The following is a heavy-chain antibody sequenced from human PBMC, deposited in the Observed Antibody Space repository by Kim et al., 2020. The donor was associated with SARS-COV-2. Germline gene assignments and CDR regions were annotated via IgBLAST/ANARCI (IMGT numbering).Heavy chain of an antibody. V-gene: IGHV1-46*01. CDR1: GYTFTSYD. D-gene: IGHD3-22*01. CDR2: INPSGGNT. CDR3: ARVCSSGYYFYYFDY. Sequence: ASVKVSCKASGYTFTSYDMHWVRQAPGQGLEWMGRINPSGGNTSYAQKFQGRVTMTRDTSTSTVYMELSSLRSEDTAVYYCARVCSSGYYFYYFDYWGQGTLGTVSS. J-gene: IGHJ4*02.